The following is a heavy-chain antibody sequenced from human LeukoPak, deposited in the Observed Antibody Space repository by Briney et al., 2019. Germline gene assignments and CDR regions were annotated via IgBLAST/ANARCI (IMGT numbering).Heavy chain of an antibody. V-gene: IGHV5-51*01. D-gene: IGHD3-10*01. Sequence: GESLKTSCKGSGYSFTSYWIGWVRQMPGKGLEWMGIIYPGDSDTRYSPSFQGQVTISADKSISTAYLQWSSLKASDTAMYYCARHSSYYGSGSNYWGQGTLVTVSS. CDR3: ARHSSYYGSGSNY. CDR2: IYPGDSDT. CDR1: GYSFTSYW. J-gene: IGHJ4*02.